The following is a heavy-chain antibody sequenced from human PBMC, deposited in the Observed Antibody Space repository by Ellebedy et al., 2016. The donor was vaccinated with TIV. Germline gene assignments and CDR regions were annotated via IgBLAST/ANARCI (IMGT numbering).Heavy chain of an antibody. CDR2: INHSGST. V-gene: IGHV4-34*01. J-gene: IGHJ4*02. CDR1: GGSFSGYY. D-gene: IGHD3-22*01. Sequence: SETLSLTCAVYGGSFSGYYWSWIRQPPGKGLEWIGEINHSGSTNYNPSLKSRVTISVDRSKNQFSLKLSSVTAADTAVYYCARSSGYYYFPDYWGQGTLVTVSS. CDR3: ARSSGYYYFPDY.